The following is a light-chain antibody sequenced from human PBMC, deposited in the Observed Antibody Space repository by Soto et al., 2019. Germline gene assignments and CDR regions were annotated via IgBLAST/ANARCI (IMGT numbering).Light chain of an antibody. J-gene: IGKJ5*01. CDR1: QDVGNF. Sequence: QMTQSPSSLSASIGDRVTISCQASQDVGNFLNWYQQRPGKAPYLLIYDASNLYSGDSSRFCRSGSGRDFSFPITSLKTDDVATYFCQQYGSLPITFGQGTRLDI. V-gene: IGKV1-33*01. CDR2: DAS. CDR3: QQYGSLPIT.